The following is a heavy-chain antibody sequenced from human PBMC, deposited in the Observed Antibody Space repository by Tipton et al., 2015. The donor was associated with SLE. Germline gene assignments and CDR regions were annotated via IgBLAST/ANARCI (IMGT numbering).Heavy chain of an antibody. J-gene: IGHJ6*02. V-gene: IGHV3-30*18. Sequence: SLRLSCAASGFTFSSYGMHWVRQAPGKGLEWVAVIWYDGSNKYYADSVKGRFTISRDNSKNTLYLQMNSLRAEDTVVYYCAKDGGSYHYYGMDDWGQGTTVTVSS. CDR3: AKDGGSYHYYGMDD. D-gene: IGHD1-26*01. CDR1: GFTFSSYG. CDR2: IWYDGSNK.